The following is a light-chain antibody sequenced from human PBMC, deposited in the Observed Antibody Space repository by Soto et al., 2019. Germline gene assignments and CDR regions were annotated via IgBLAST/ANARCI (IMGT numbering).Light chain of an antibody. Sequence: EVVLMQSPDTLSLSPGERATLSCRASETISSHYIAWYQHKPGQAPRLLIFGASTSATGIPDRFSGSWSGTDFTLTINRLEPEDFAVYYCQNFGDSPFTFGPGTKVDIK. J-gene: IGKJ3*01. CDR2: GAS. CDR3: QNFGDSPFT. V-gene: IGKV3-20*01. CDR1: ETISSHY.